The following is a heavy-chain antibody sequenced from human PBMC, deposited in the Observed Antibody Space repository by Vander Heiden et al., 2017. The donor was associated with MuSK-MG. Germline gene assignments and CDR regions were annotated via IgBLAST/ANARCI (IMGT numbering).Heavy chain of an antibody. CDR2: IIPLLGIA. Sequence: QVQLVQSGAEVKKPGSAVKVSCKASGGTFSSYAISWVRQAPVKGLEWMGRIIPLLGIANYAQKFPGRVTITPDKSTSTAYMELSSLRSEDTAVYYCSGRGDVVTAILYWGQGTLVTVSS. CDR3: SGRGDVVTAILY. V-gene: IGHV1-69*04. CDR1: GGTFSSYA. D-gene: IGHD2-21*02. J-gene: IGHJ4*02.